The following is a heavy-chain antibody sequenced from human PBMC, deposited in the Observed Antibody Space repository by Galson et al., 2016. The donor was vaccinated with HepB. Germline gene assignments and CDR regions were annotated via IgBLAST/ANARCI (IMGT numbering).Heavy chain of an antibody. D-gene: IGHD3-16*02. CDR2: IYYSGTT. CDR1: GGSMYNNNYY. J-gene: IGHJ4*02. CDR3: ARGSGNYHLLPYDFDS. V-gene: IGHV4-31*03. Sequence: TLSLTCFVSGGSMYNNNYYWTWIRQHPGKGLEWMGYIYYSGTTYYNPSLVSRISLSVDTSKNQFSLTLTSVTAADTAFYYCARGSGNYHLLPYDFDSWGQGALVTVSS.